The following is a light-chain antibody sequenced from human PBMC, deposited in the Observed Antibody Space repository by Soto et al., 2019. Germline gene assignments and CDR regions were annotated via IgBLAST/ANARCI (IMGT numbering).Light chain of an antibody. Sequence: IVLTQSPGTLSLSPGERATLSCRASQSVSSAFFAWYQQKPGQPLRLLIYAAASRATGIPDRFSGSGSATDFTLTISRVEPEDFAVYYCQQYGDSPPTFGRGTKVEMK. CDR1: QSVSSAF. V-gene: IGKV3-20*01. CDR3: QQYGDSPPT. J-gene: IGKJ2*01. CDR2: AAA.